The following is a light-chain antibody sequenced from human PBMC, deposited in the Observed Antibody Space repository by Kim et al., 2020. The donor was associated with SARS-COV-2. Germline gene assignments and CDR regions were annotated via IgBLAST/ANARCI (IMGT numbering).Light chain of an antibody. V-gene: IGLV3-19*01. CDR3: NSRDSSGNHVV. Sequence: VALGQTVRITCQGDSLRSYYASWYQQKPGQAPVVVIYGKNNRPSGIPDRFSGSSSGNTASLTITGAQAEDEADYYCNSRDSSGNHVVFGGGTQLTVL. CDR2: GKN. J-gene: IGLJ2*01. CDR1: SLRSYY.